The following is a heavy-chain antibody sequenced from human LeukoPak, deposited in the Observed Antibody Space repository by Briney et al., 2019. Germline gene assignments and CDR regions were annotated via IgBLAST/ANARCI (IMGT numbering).Heavy chain of an antibody. Sequence: QPGGSLRLSCAASGFIFSTYGMQWVRQAPGEGLESVAVTSYDGSNKYYTDSVKGRFTISRDNSKNTLYLQMDFLRPEDTAVYYCAREGVGKYAHDSWGQGTLVTVSS. CDR1: GFIFSTYG. CDR2: TSYDGSNK. V-gene: IGHV3-30*03. J-gene: IGHJ4*02. D-gene: IGHD2-2*01. CDR3: AREGVGKYAHDS.